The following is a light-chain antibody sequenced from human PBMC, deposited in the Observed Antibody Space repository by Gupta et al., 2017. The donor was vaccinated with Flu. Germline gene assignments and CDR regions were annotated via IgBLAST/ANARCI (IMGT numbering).Light chain of an antibody. CDR1: SSDIGSYNY. CDR2: DVT. Sequence: SALTPPASVSGSPGPSITISCIGTSSDIGSYNYVFWYQQHPGKAPKLLIYDVTNRPSGISNRFSGSKSGDTASLTISGLQAEDEADYYCSSCTSSTTLVFGGGTKLTVL. CDR3: SSCTSSTTLV. J-gene: IGLJ2*01. V-gene: IGLV2-14*01.